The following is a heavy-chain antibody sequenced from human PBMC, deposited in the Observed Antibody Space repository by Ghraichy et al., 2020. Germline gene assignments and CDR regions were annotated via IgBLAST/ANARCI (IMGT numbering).Heavy chain of an antibody. V-gene: IGHV3-23*01. Sequence: GGSLRLPCAASGFTFRDYAMTWVRQAPGKGLEWVSSITDSGYNTYYADSVKGRFTISRDNSRNTLSLQMNSLRAQDEAIYYCAKDMVVLRTLEWLLFFDAWGQGSLVTVSS. CDR1: GFTFRDYA. J-gene: IGHJ5*02. CDR2: ITDSGYNT. D-gene: IGHD3-3*01. CDR3: AKDMVVLRTLEWLLFFDA.